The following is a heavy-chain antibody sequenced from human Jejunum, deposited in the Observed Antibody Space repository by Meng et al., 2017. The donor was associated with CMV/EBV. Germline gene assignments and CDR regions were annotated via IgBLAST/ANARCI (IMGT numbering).Heavy chain of an antibody. CDR3: ARVVMAEQQLDY. V-gene: IGHV1-2*02. Sequence: ASGYPFTDYFYHWVRQAPGQGLEWMGWMNPNSGGTRYAQKFQGKVTMTRDTSINMAYMELSGLTSADTAVYYCARVVMAEQQLDYWGQGTLVTVSS. D-gene: IGHD1/OR15-1a*01. CDR1: GYPFTDYF. CDR2: MNPNSGGT. J-gene: IGHJ4*02.